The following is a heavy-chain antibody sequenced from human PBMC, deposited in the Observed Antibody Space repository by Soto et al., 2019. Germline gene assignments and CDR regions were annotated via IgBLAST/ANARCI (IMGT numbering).Heavy chain of an antibody. D-gene: IGHD4-17*01. CDR1: GFTFSRYW. CDR2: IKQDGSEK. CDR3: ARDRGYGDYESAFDI. Sequence: GGSLRLSCAASGFTFSRYWMIWVRQAPGKGLEWVANIKQDGSEKYYVDSVEGRFTISRDNAKNSLYLQMNSLRAEDTAVFYCARDRGYGDYESAFDIWGQGTMVTVSS. V-gene: IGHV3-7*01. J-gene: IGHJ3*02.